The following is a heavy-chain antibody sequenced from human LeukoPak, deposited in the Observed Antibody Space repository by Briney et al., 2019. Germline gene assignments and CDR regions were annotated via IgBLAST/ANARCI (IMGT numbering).Heavy chain of an antibody. CDR1: GFTFSSYA. CDR2: IRGSGGST. CDR3: ARRPDYGGTPTFDY. J-gene: IGHJ4*02. Sequence: PGGSLRLSCAASGFTFSSYAMSWVRRSPGKGLEWVSTIRGSGGSTYYADSVKGRFTISRDTSKNTLFLQMNSLRAEDTAVYFCARRPDYGGTPTFDYWGQGTLVTVSS. V-gene: IGHV3-23*01. D-gene: IGHD4-23*01.